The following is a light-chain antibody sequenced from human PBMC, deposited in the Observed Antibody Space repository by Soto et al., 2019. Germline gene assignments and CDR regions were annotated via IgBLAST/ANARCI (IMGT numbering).Light chain of an antibody. CDR2: GVS. V-gene: IGLV2-14*01. J-gene: IGLJ1*01. CDR1: RSDIGSYNY. CDR3: ISYTGSSTSYV. Sequence: QSALTQPASVSGSPGQSITSSCSGTRSDIGSYNYVAWYQQFPGKTPKILIYGVSNRPSGVSSRFSGSKSGNTASLTISGLQAEDEADYYCISYTGSSTSYVFGSGTKVTV.